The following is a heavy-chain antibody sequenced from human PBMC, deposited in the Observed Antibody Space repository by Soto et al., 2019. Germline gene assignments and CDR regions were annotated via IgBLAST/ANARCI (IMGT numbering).Heavy chain of an antibody. D-gene: IGHD3-10*01. J-gene: IGHJ6*02. Sequence: QVQLQESGPGLVKPSQTLSLTCTVSGGSISSGGYYWSWIRQLPGKGLEWIGNIYYSGSTYYNPSLSSRVTISVDTSKNQFSLKLSAVTATDTAVYYCAVRNYYGSGSYFILYGMDVWGQGTTVTVSS. V-gene: IGHV4-31*03. CDR3: AVRNYYGSGSYFILYGMDV. CDR1: GGSISSGGYY. CDR2: IYYSGST.